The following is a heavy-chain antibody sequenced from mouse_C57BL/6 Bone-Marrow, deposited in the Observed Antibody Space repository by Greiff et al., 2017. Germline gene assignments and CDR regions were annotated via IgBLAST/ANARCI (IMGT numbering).Heavy chain of an antibody. Sequence: EVKLLESGGGLVQPGGSLSLSCAASGFTFTDYYMSWVRQPPGKALEWLGFIRNKANGYTTKYSASVKGRFTISRDNSQSILYLQMIALRAEDSATYYCARSGVQLDPWFAYWGQGTLVTVSA. V-gene: IGHV7-3*01. CDR2: IRNKANGYTT. CDR1: GFTFTDYY. D-gene: IGHD4-1*02. CDR3: ARSGVQLDPWFAY. J-gene: IGHJ3*01.